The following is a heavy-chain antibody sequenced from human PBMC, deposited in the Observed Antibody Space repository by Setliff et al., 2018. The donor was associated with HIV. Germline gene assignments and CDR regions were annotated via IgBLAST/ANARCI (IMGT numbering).Heavy chain of an antibody. Sequence: SENLSLTCTVSGGSISHSHWSWIRQPPGKGLEWIGYVWDNGTTKYNPSLEGRVTISLHTSKNQFSLKLSSVTAADTAVYYCATYWGGEGGRGYWGQGTLVTVS. V-gene: IGHV4-59*01. CDR3: ATYWGGEGGRGY. J-gene: IGHJ4*02. CDR2: VWDNGTT. D-gene: IGHD1-26*01. CDR1: GGSISHSH.